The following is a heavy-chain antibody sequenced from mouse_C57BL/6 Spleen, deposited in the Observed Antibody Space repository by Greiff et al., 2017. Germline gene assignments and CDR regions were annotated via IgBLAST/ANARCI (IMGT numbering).Heavy chain of an antibody. Sequence: VQLKQSGTVLARPGASVKMSCKTSGYTFTSYWMHWVKQRPGQGLEWIGAIYPGNSDTSYNQKFKGKAKLTAVTSASTAYMELSSLTNEDSAVYYCTSDYYGSNWFAYWGQGTLVTVSA. CDR2: IYPGNSDT. CDR1: GYTFTSYW. J-gene: IGHJ3*01. V-gene: IGHV1-5*01. D-gene: IGHD1-1*01. CDR3: TSDYYGSNWFAY.